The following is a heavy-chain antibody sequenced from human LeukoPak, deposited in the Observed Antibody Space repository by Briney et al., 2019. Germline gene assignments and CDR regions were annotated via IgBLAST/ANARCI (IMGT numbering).Heavy chain of an antibody. D-gene: IGHD2-15*01. J-gene: IGHJ4*02. V-gene: IGHV3-33*06. CDR1: GFTFSSYG. CDR3: AKEWWSYYFDY. CDR2: IWYDGSNK. Sequence: GRSLRLSCAASGFTFSSYGMHWVRQAPGKGLEWVAVIWYDGSNKYYADSVKGRFTISRDNSKNTLYLQKNSLRAEDTAVYYCAKEWWSYYFDYWGQGTLVTVSS.